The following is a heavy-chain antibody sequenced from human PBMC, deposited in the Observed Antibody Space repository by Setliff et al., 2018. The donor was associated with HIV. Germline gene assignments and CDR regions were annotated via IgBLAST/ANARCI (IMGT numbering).Heavy chain of an antibody. Sequence: PGGSLRLSCAASGFTVSSYYMAWVRQAPGKGLEWVSSISSGPTYIYYADSLKGRFTISRDNSKNTLYLQMNSLRAEDTAVYYCAREGYTQYYFDYWGQGTLVTVSS. CDR1: GFTVSSYY. CDR3: AREGYTQYYFDY. CDR2: ISSGPTYI. J-gene: IGHJ4*02. D-gene: IGHD6-13*01. V-gene: IGHV3-21*01.